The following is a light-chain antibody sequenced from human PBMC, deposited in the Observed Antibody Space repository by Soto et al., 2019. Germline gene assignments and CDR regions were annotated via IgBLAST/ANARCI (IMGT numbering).Light chain of an antibody. Sequence: SVLTQPPSASGTPGQRVTISCSGRSSNIGTNTVNWYQQLPGTAPKLLMYINTERPSGVPDRFSGSKSGTSASLAISGLQSEDEADYYCAAWDDSLNAVVFGGGTKLTVL. CDR3: AAWDDSLNAVV. CDR2: INT. CDR1: SSNIGTNT. J-gene: IGLJ2*01. V-gene: IGLV1-44*01.